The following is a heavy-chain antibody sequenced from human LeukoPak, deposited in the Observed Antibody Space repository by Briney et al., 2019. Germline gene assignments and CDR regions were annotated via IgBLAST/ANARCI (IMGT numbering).Heavy chain of an antibody. D-gene: IGHD1-26*01. CDR2: ISSSTSYI. CDR1: GFTVSSNY. J-gene: IGHJ4*02. CDR3: ARNLLAGTIDY. Sequence: PGGSLRLSCAASGFTVSSNYMSWVRQAPGQGLEWVSSISSSTSYIYYADSVKGRFTISRDNAKNSLYLQMNSLRAEDTAVYYCARNLLAGTIDYWGQGTLVTVSS. V-gene: IGHV3-21*01.